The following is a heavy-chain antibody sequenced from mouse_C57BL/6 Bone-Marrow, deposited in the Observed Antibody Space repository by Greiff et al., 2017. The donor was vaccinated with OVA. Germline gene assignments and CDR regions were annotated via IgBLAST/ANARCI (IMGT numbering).Heavy chain of an antibody. CDR2: IDPETGGP. CDR3: TRSYRNYGDFDY. V-gene: IGHV1-15*01. CDR1: GYTFTDYE. Sequence: QVQLKESGAELVRPGASVTLSCKASGYTFTDYEMHWVKQTPVHGLECIGPIDPETGGPAYNQKFKGKAILTADKSSSPGYMELRSLTSEDSAVYYCTRSYRNYGDFDYWGQGTTLTGSS. J-gene: IGHJ2*01. D-gene: IGHD2-5*01.